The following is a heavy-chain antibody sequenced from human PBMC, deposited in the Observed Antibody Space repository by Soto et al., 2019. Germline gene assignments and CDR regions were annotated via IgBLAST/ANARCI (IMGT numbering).Heavy chain of an antibody. CDR1: GFTVSSKY. CDR2: IYSDGST. Sequence: PGGSLRLSCAASGFTVSSKYMSWVRQAPGKGLEWVSVIYSDGSTYYADSVKGRFTISRDNSKNTLYLQMNSLRAEDTAVYYCARPPNFDWLLVPDAFDIWGQGTMVTVSS. CDR3: ARPPNFDWLLVPDAFDI. J-gene: IGHJ3*02. V-gene: IGHV3-53*05. D-gene: IGHD3-9*01.